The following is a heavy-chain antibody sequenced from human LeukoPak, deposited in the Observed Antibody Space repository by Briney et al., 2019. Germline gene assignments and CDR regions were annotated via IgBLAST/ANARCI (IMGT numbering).Heavy chain of an antibody. CDR2: IWYGGSNK. Sequence: PGGSLRLSCAASGFTFSSYGIHWVRQAPGKGLEWVAVIWYGGSNKYYADSVKGRFTFSRDNSKNTVYLQMNSLRVEDTAVYYCAILGYCSSARCLDYWGQGTLVTVSS. D-gene: IGHD2-2*01. V-gene: IGHV3-33*08. CDR1: GFTFSSYG. CDR3: AILGYCSSARCLDY. J-gene: IGHJ4*02.